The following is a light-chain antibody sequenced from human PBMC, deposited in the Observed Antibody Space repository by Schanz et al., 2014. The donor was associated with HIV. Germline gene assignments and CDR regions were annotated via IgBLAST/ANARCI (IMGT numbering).Light chain of an antibody. CDR3: QQYGSSGT. J-gene: IGKJ3*01. Sequence: EIVLTQSPATLSLSPGERATLSCRASQSVSSYLAWYQQKPGQAPRLLIYGASTRVTGIPARFSGSGSGTEFTLTISSLQSEDCAVYYCQQYGSSGTFGPGTKVHIQ. V-gene: IGKV3-15*01. CDR1: QSVSSY. CDR2: GAS.